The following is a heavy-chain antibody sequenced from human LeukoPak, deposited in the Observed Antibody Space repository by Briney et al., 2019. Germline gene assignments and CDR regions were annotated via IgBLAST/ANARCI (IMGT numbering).Heavy chain of an antibody. CDR2: ISGSGGST. D-gene: IGHD3-22*01. Sequence: GGSLRLSCAASGFTFSSYGMSWVRQAPGKGLEWVSAISGSGGSTYYADSVKGRFAISRDNSKNTLYLQMNSLRAEDTAVYYCAKSGGSSGKALGYWGQGTLVTVSS. CDR1: GFTFSSYG. V-gene: IGHV3-23*01. CDR3: AKSGGSSGKALGY. J-gene: IGHJ4*02.